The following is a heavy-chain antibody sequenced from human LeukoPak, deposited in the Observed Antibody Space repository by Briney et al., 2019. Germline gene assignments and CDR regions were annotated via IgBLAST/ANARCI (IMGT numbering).Heavy chain of an antibody. D-gene: IGHD6-13*01. Sequence: GGSLRLSCAASGFTFSSYGMHWVRQAPGKGLEWVAVISYDGSNKYYADSVKGRFTISRDNSKNTLYLQMNSLRAEDTAVYYCAKDQTSGIAANPEYYYYGMDVWGQGTTVTVSS. J-gene: IGHJ6*02. CDR1: GFTFSSYG. CDR2: ISYDGSNK. CDR3: AKDQTSGIAANPEYYYYGMDV. V-gene: IGHV3-30*18.